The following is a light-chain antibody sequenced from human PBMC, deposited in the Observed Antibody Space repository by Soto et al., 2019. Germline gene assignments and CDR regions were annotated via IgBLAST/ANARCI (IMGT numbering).Light chain of an antibody. V-gene: IGKV3-20*01. Sequence: EIVLTQSPGTLSLSPGERATLSCRASQSGSDMYLAWYQQKPGQAPTLLIYASNRATGIPDRFSGSASGTDFTLTISSLEPEDFAVYYCQHYGTSALFGPGTKVEIK. J-gene: IGKJ3*01. CDR3: QHYGTSAL. CDR1: QSGSDMY. CDR2: AS.